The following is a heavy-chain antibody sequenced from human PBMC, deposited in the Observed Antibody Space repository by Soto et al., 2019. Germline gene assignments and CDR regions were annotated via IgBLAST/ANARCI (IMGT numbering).Heavy chain of an antibody. Sequence: SETLSLTCTVSGGSISSGDFYWSWIRQPPGKGLELIGNIYYSGSTYYNPSLRSRAIMSVDTSQNQFSLKLSSLTAADTAVYFCARADDFSDRFDYCGQGAVAPVYS. J-gene: IGHJ4*02. CDR3: ARADDFSDRFDY. D-gene: IGHD4-17*01. CDR2: IYYSGST. V-gene: IGHV4-30-4*01. CDR1: GGSISSGDFY.